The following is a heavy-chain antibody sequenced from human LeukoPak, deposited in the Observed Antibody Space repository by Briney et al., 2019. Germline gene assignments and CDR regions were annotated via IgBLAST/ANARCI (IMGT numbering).Heavy chain of an antibody. CDR2: IIPIFGTA. CDR1: GGTFSSYA. V-gene: IGHV1-69*05. J-gene: IGHJ4*02. CDR3: AREGPRSGSYDY. Sequence: SVKVSCKASGGTFSSYAISWVRQAPGQGLEWMGGIIPIFGTANYAQKFQGRVTITTDESTSTAYMELSSLRSEDTAVCYCAREGPRSGSYDYWGQGTLVTVSS. D-gene: IGHD1-26*01.